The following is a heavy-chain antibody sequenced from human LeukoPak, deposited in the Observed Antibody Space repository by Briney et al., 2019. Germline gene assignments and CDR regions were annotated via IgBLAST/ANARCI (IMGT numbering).Heavy chain of an antibody. CDR2: IRSSDSTT. CDR1: GFTFSTYS. CDR3: AKVEGASKASVY. V-gene: IGHV3-48*01. Sequence: GGSLRLSCAASGFTFSTYSMNWVRQAPGKGLEWVSYIRSSDSTTYHADSVKGRFTISRDNSKNTLYLQMYSLRAEDTAVYYCAKVEGASKASVYWGQGALVTVSS. J-gene: IGHJ4*02. D-gene: IGHD1-1*01.